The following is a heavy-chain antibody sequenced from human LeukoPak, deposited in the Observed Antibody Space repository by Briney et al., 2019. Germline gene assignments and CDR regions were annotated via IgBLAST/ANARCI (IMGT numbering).Heavy chain of an antibody. Sequence: PSQTLSLTCTVSGGSISSGDYYWSWIRQPPGKGLEWIGYIYYSGSTYYNPSLKSRVTISVDTSNNQFSQKLSSVTAADTAVYYCAREALRPSRWFDPWGQGTLVTVSS. V-gene: IGHV4-30-4*01. CDR2: IYYSGST. CDR1: GGSISSGDYY. CDR3: AREALRPSRWFDP. J-gene: IGHJ5*02. D-gene: IGHD4-17*01.